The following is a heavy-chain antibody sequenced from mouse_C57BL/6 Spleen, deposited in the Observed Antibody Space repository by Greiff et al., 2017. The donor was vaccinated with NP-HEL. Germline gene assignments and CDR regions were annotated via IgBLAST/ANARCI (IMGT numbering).Heavy chain of an antibody. CDR2: IYPSDSET. D-gene: IGHD2-4*01. J-gene: IGHJ2*01. CDR3: ARQDYDKVDY. CDR1: GYTFTSYW. V-gene: IGHV1-61*01. Sequence: QVQLQQPGAELVRPGSSVKLSCKASGYTFTSYWMDWVKQRPGQGLEWIGNIYPSDSETHYNQKFKDKATLTADKSSSTAYMQLSSLTSEDSAVYYCARQDYDKVDYWGQGTTLTVSS.